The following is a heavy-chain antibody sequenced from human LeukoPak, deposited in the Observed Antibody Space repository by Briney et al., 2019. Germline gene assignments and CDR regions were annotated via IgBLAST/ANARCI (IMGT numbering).Heavy chain of an antibody. CDR2: IKQDGSEK. CDR3: ARKAQYNGHYPLDY. D-gene: IGHD1-7*01. Sequence: GGSLRLSCAASGFTFSSYWMSWVRQAPGKGLEWVANIKQDGSEKYYVDSVKGRFTISRDNAKNSLYLQMNSLRAEDTALYFCARKAQYNGHYPLDYWGQGTLVTVSS. CDR1: GFTFSSYW. J-gene: IGHJ4*02. V-gene: IGHV3-7*03.